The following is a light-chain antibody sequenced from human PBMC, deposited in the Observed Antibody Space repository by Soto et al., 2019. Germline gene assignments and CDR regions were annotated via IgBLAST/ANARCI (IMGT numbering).Light chain of an antibody. CDR1: QSVSSSY. Sequence: EIVLTQSPGTLSLSPGERATLSCRASQSVSSSYLAWYQQKPGQAPRLLIYGASNKATGIPDRFSGSGSGTDFTLTISRLEPEDIVVYYCQEYGSSRTFGQGTKVDIK. J-gene: IGKJ1*01. CDR2: GAS. V-gene: IGKV3-20*01. CDR3: QEYGSSRT.